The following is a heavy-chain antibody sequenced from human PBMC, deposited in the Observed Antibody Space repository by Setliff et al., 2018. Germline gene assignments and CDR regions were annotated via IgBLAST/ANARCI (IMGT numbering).Heavy chain of an antibody. V-gene: IGHV1-46*01. J-gene: IGHJ5*02. CDR1: GYTFTSYY. CDR3: AIAGLAAVGRKGVLDP. Sequence: ASVKVSCKASGYTFTSYYMHLVRQAPGQGLEWMGILNPGGGSSSSAQSFQGRVTMTRDTSPNTAYMELNFLTSTDMAVYYCAIAGLAAVGRKGVLDPWGQGTLVTVSS. D-gene: IGHD6-13*01. CDR2: LNPGGGSS.